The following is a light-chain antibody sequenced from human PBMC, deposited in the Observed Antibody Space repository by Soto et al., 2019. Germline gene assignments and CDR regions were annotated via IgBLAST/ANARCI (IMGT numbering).Light chain of an antibody. V-gene: IGKV3-11*01. CDR3: QQRSNWPPGYT. J-gene: IGKJ2*01. CDR2: DAS. CDR1: QSVSSY. Sequence: EIVLTQSPATLSLSPGERATLSCRASQSVSSYLAWYQQKPGQAPRLLIYDASNRATGIPARFSGSGSGTDFTLTISSLEPEDFADYYCQQRSNWPPGYTFGQGTKLEIK.